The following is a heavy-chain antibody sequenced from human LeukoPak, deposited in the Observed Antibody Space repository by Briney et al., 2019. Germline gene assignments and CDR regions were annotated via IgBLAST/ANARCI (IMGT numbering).Heavy chain of an antibody. CDR1: GFTVSSNY. V-gene: IGHV3-21*01. CDR2: ISSSSSYI. CDR3: ARAKSSGWYGGAFDI. D-gene: IGHD6-19*01. Sequence: GGSLRLSCAASGFTVSSNYMSWVRQAPGKGLEWVSSISSSSSYIYYADSVKGRFTISRDNAKNSLYLQMNSLRAEDTAVYYCARAKSSGWYGGAFDIWGQGTMVTVSS. J-gene: IGHJ3*02.